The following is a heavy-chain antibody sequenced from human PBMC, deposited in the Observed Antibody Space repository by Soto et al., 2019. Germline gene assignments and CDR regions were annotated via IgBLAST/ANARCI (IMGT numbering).Heavy chain of an antibody. CDR1: GGSISSYY. Sequence: PSETLSLTCTVSGGSISSYYWCWIRQPPGKGLEWIGYIYYSGSTNYNPSLKSRVTISVGTSKNQFSLKLSPVTAADTAVYYCARSLERQFDYWGQGTLVTVSS. J-gene: IGHJ4*02. CDR3: ARSLERQFDY. D-gene: IGHD1-1*01. V-gene: IGHV4-59*01. CDR2: IYYSGST.